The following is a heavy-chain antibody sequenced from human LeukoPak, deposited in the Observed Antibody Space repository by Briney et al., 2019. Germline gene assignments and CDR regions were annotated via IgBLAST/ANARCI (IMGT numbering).Heavy chain of an antibody. CDR1: GFTFSNYW. CDR2: INNDGSST. J-gene: IGHJ4*02. CDR3: ACYGIAPPY. Sequence: GGSLRLSCVASGFTFSNYWMHWVRQAPGKGLVWVSHINNDGSSTSYADSVKGRFTISRDNAKNTLYLQMNSLRTEDTAVYYCACYGIAPPYWGQGTLVTVSS. D-gene: IGHD2-15*01. V-gene: IGHV3-74*01.